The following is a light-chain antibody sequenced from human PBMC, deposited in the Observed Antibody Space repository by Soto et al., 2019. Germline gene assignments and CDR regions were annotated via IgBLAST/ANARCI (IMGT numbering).Light chain of an antibody. CDR3: QQYGSSGT. CDR1: QSVSNNY. CDR2: GAS. V-gene: IGKV3-20*01. Sequence: EIVSTHSPGTLSLSPGEIATLSFRASQSVSNNYLAWYQQKPCQAPRLLIYGASTRATGIPDRFSGSGSGTDLPLTIRRLEPEDFAVYYCQQYGSSGTLGQGPKVDIK. J-gene: IGKJ1*01.